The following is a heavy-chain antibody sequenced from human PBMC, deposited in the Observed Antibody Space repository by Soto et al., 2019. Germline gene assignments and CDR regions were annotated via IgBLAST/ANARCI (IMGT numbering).Heavy chain of an antibody. V-gene: IGHV3-73*01. D-gene: IGHD3-9*01. CDR3: TRGGRQIRYFDPGEYYGMDV. J-gene: IGHJ6*02. CDR1: GFTFSGSA. Sequence: PGGSLRLSCAASGFTFSGSAMHWVRQASGKGLEWVGRIRSKANSYATAYAASVKGRFTISRDDSKNTAYLQMNSLKTEDTAAYYCTRGGRQIRYFDPGEYYGMDVWGQGTTVTVSS. CDR2: IRSKANSYAT.